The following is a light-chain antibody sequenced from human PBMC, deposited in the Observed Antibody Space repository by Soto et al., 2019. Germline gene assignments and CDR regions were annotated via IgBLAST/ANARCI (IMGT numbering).Light chain of an antibody. CDR1: QSISRW. Sequence: DIQLTQSPSTLSASVGDRVTITCRASQSISRWLAWYQQKAGAAPKLLIHAASTLESGVPSRFSGSRSGTEFTLPVSSLQPDDFATYYCQQYNDSFPYTFGQGTKLEIK. V-gene: IGKV1-5*03. CDR3: QQYNDSFPYT. J-gene: IGKJ2*01. CDR2: AAS.